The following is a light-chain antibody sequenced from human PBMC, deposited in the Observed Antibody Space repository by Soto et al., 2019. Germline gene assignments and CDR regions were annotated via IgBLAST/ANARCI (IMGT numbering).Light chain of an antibody. CDR3: TSYTPIVTLGSV. CDR1: SSDIGGYNS. Sequence: PVLTQPASVSGSHGRSITISCTGTSSDIGGYNSVSWYQQHPGRAPRLIIYEVTNRPSGVSNRFSASKSGNTASLPISGLQAEDEADYYCTSYTPIVTLGSVFGTGTKVTVL. CDR2: EVT. V-gene: IGLV2-14*01. J-gene: IGLJ1*01.